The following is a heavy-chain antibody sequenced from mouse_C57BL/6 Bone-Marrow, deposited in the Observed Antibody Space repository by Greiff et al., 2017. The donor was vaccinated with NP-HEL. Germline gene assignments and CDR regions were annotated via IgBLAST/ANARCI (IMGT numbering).Heavy chain of an antibody. Sequence: QVQLKQSGAELVKPGASVKMSCKASGYTFTSYWITWVKQRPGQGLGWIGDIYPGSGSTNYNEKFKSKATLTVDTSSSTAYMQLSSLTSEDSAVYYCASNGPYWGQGTTLTVSS. CDR2: IYPGSGST. J-gene: IGHJ2*01. CDR3: ASNGPY. V-gene: IGHV1-55*01. CDR1: GYTFTSYW.